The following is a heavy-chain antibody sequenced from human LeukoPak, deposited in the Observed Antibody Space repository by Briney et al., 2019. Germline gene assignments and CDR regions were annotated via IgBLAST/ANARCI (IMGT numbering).Heavy chain of an antibody. D-gene: IGHD3-10*01. CDR1: GGSISSYY. V-gene: IGHV4-59*01. J-gene: IGHJ6*03. CDR3: ARVVYGSGSYGSYYYYMDV. CDR2: IYYSGST. Sequence: PSETLSLTCTVSGGSISSYYWSWIRQPPGKGLEWIGYIYYSGSTNYNPSLKSRVTISVDTSKNQFSLKLSSVPAADTAVYYCARVVYGSGSYGSYYYYMDVWGKGTTVTVSS.